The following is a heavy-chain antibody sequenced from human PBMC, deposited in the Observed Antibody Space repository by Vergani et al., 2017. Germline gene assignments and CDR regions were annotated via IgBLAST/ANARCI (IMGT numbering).Heavy chain of an antibody. CDR3: ARGPYWREAGVPHFDY. Sequence: QVQLVESGGGVVQPVRSLRLSCAASEFTFSNYGMHWVRQAPGKGLEWVAVIWFDGSNKYYAYSLKGRFTISRDNSKNTLYLQMNSLRAEDTAIYYCARGPYWREAGVPHFDYWGQGTLVTVSS. V-gene: IGHV3-33*01. D-gene: IGHD6-13*01. CDR2: IWFDGSNK. J-gene: IGHJ4*02. CDR1: EFTFSNYG.